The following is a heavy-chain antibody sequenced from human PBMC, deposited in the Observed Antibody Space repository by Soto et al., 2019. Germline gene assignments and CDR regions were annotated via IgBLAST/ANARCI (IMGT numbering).Heavy chain of an antibody. CDR3: ARDFFVAPNYYDSSGYQN. V-gene: IGHV3-30-3*01. CDR2: ISYDGSNK. Sequence: GGSLRLSCAASGFTFSSYAMHWVRQAPGKGLEWVAVISYDGSNKYYADSVKGRFTISRDNSKNTLYLQMNSLRAEDTAVYYCARDFFVAPNYYDSSGYQNWGQGTLVTVSS. D-gene: IGHD3-22*01. CDR1: GFTFSSYA. J-gene: IGHJ4*02.